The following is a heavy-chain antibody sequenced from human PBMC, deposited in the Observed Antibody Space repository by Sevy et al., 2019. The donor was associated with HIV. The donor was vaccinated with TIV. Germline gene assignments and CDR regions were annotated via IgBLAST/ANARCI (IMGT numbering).Heavy chain of an antibody. Sequence: GGSLRLSCAASGFTFSSYDMHWVRQAPGKGLEWVALIWDDGSNKYYADSVKGRFAISRDNSKNTLYLQMNSLKFEDTAVYYCARGGPYYYDSSGSLDYWGQGTLVTVSS. CDR3: ARGGPYYYDSSGSLDY. CDR2: IWDDGSNK. D-gene: IGHD3-22*01. V-gene: IGHV3-33*01. CDR1: GFTFSSYD. J-gene: IGHJ4*02.